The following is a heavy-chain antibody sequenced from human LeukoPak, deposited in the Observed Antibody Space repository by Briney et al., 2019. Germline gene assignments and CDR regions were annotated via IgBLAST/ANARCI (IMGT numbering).Heavy chain of an antibody. V-gene: IGHV1-58*02. CDR2: IVVGSGNT. J-gene: IGHJ6*02. CDR3: AAESSLGYYYYGMDV. CDR1: GFTLTSSA. Sequence: TSVKLSCKASGFTLTSSAMQWVRQARGQRLEWIGWIVVGSGNTNYAQKFQERVTITRDMSTSTAYMELSSLRSEDTAVYYCAAESSLGYYYYGMDVWGQGTTVTVSS.